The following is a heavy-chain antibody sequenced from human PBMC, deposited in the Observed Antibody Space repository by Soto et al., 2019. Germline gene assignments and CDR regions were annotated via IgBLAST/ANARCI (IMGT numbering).Heavy chain of an antibody. D-gene: IGHD3-22*01. CDR3: AREGFSITMIVVVTYYGMDV. CDR1: GYTFTTYY. CDR2: INPSGGST. J-gene: IGHJ6*02. Sequence: GSVEDSCKASGYTFTTYYIHWVRQAPGQGLEWMGIINPSGGSTSYAQKFQGRVTMTRDTSTSTVYMELSSLRSEDTAVYYCAREGFSITMIVVVTYYGMDVWGQGTTVTVSS. V-gene: IGHV1-46*01.